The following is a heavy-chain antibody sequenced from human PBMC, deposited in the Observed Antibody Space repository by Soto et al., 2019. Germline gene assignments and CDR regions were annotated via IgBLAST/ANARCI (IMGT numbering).Heavy chain of an antibody. D-gene: IGHD6-19*01. CDR1: GFTFSSYL. J-gene: IGHJ4*02. V-gene: IGHV3-74*01. Sequence: GGSLRLSCAASGFTFSSYLMHWVRQAPGKGLVWVSRINSDGSSTTYADSVKGRFTISRDNAKNTLYLQMNSLRAEDTAVYYCVRGEGGWETYWGQGTLVTVSS. CDR3: VRGEGGWETY. CDR2: INSDGSST.